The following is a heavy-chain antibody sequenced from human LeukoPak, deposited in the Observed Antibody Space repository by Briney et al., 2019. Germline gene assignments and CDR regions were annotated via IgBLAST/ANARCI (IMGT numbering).Heavy chain of an antibody. J-gene: IGHJ4*02. D-gene: IGHD1-26*01. CDR2: IYSGGIT. Sequence: GGSLRLSCAASGFTVSSNYMSWVRQAPGKGLEWVSLIYSGGITYYADSVKGRFTISRDNSKNTLYLQMNSLRAEYTAVYYCARTRVGMGSPYYFDYWGQGTLVTVSS. CDR3: ARTRVGMGSPYYFDY. CDR1: GFTVSSNY. V-gene: IGHV3-53*01.